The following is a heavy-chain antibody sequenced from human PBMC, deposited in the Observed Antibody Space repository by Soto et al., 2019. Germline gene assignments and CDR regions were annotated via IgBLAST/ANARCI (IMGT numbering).Heavy chain of an antibody. CDR2: IIPILGIA. V-gene: IGHV1-69*02. D-gene: IGHD3-10*01. CDR1: GGTFSSYT. CDR3: ARYYYGSSRGGMDV. J-gene: IGHJ6*02. Sequence: QVQLVQSGAEVKKPGSSVKVSCKASGGTFSSYTISWVRQAPGQGLEWMGRIIPILGIANYAQKFQGRVTSTADKSTSTACMKLSSLRCEDTAVYYCARYYYGSSRGGMDVWGQGPTVTVSS.